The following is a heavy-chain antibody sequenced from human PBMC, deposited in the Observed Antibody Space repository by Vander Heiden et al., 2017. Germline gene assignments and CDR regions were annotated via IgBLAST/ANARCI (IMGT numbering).Heavy chain of an antibody. Sequence: QVQLQQSGPGLVKPSQPLPLTCAISGDSVSSDSGAWNWIRQSPSRGLEWLGRTYYRSKWYIEYAVSVKGRITINADTSRNQFSLQLDSVTPEDTALYYCASERHATGWGCWGQGTLVTVSS. CDR2: TYYRSKWYI. D-gene: IGHD6-19*01. CDR1: GDSVSSDSGA. CDR3: ASERHATGWGC. J-gene: IGHJ4*02. V-gene: IGHV6-1*01.